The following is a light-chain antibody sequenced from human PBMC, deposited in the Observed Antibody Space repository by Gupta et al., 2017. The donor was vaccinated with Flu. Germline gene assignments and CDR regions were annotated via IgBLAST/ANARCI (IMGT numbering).Light chain of an antibody. CDR1: QDISTY. J-gene: IGKJ2*01. CDR3: QQYDYLPYT. CDR2: GAY. Sequence: GDQVYFTCQVSQDISTYVYWYAQEPGIATKLLIYGAYQWESGVPSRFSGSVCGSDFTYTMSSLQPEDFATYYRQQYDYLPYTFGQGTKLEIK. V-gene: IGKV1-33*01.